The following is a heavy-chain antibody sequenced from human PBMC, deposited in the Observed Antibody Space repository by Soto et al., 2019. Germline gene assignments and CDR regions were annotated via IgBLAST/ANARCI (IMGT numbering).Heavy chain of an antibody. CDR3: AKDVSEYYYYGMNV. V-gene: IGHV3-23*01. D-gene: IGHD6-6*01. J-gene: IGHJ6*02. CDR1: GFTFSNYA. Sequence: GGSLRLSCAASGFTFSNYAMNWVRQAPGKWLEWVSLISASGDSTYYADSVKGRFTISRDNSKNTLYLQMKSLRADDTAVFYCAKDVSEYYYYGMNVWGPGXTVTVYS. CDR2: ISASGDST.